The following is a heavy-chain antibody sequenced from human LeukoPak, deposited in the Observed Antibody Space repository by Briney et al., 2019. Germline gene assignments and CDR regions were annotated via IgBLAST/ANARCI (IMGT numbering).Heavy chain of an antibody. Sequence: SETLSLTCTVSGGSISSYYWSWIRQPAGKGLEWIGRIYTSGSTNYNPSLKSRVTMSVDTSKNQFSLKLSSVTAADTAVYYCARSQSSGYYLYYFDYWGQGTLVTVSS. V-gene: IGHV4-4*07. CDR2: IYTSGST. CDR3: ARSQSSGYYLYYFDY. CDR1: GGSISSYY. D-gene: IGHD3-22*01. J-gene: IGHJ4*02.